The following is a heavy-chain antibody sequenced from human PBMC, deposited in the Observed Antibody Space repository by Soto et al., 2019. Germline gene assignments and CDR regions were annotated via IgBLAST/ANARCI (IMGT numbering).Heavy chain of an antibody. CDR3: AKEGGLSGSYYISSSYYFDY. D-gene: IGHD1-26*01. CDR2: ISYDGSNT. V-gene: IGHV3-30*18. J-gene: IGHJ4*02. Sequence: QVQLVESGGGVVQPGRSLRLSCVASGFTFSSYGMHWVRQAPGKGLEWVAIISYDGSNTYYADSVKGRFTISRDNSKNTXYXXMNSLRAEDTSVYYCAKEGGLSGSYYISSSYYFDYWGQGTPVTVSS. CDR1: GFTFSSYG.